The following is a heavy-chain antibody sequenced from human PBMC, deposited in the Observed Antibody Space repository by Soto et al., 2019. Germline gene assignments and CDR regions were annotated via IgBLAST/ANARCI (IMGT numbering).Heavy chain of an antibody. D-gene: IGHD2-15*01. CDR1: GYTFTSYY. CDR3: ARIEEVVVAATF. CDR2: INPSGGST. V-gene: IGHV1-46*01. Sequence: GASVKVSCKASGYTFTSYYMHWVRQAPGQGLEWMGIINPSGGSTSYAQKFQGRVTMTRDTSTSTVYMELSSLRSDDTAVYYCARIEEVVVAATFWGQGTLVTVSS. J-gene: IGHJ4*02.